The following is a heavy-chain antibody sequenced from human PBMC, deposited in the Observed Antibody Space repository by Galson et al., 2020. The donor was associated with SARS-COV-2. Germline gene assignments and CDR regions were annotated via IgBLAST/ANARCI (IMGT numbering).Heavy chain of an antibody. V-gene: IGHV4-34*01. Sequence: SETLSLTCAVYGGSFSGYYWSWIRQPPGKGLEWIGEINPSGSTNYNPSLKSRVTISVDTSKNQFSPKLSSVTAADTAVYYCARVGGYCSSTSCLDAFDIWGQGTMVTVSS. CDR1: GGSFSGYY. J-gene: IGHJ3*02. CDR2: INPSGST. D-gene: IGHD2-2*01. CDR3: ARVGGYCSSTSCLDAFDI.